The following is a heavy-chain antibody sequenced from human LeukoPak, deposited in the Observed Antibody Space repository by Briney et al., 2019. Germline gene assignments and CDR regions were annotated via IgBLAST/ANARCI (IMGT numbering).Heavy chain of an antibody. V-gene: IGHV3-23*01. CDR1: GFTFSSYA. CDR3: AKDPYSSSWPYYFDY. CDR2: ISGSGGST. Sequence: GGSLRLSCAASGFTFSSYAMSWVRQAPGKGLEWVSAISGSGGSTYYADSVKGRSTISRDNSKNTLYLQMNSLRAEDTAVYYCAKDPYSSSWPYYFDYWGQGTLVTVSS. J-gene: IGHJ4*02. D-gene: IGHD6-13*01.